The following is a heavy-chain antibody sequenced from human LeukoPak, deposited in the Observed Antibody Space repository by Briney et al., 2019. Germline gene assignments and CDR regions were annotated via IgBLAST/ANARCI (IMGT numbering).Heavy chain of an antibody. J-gene: IGHJ4*02. CDR3: ATTASLSY. Sequence: PGGSLRLSCVASGFSFSSYYMSWLRQAPGRGLEWVANIKADGSEKHYVDSVKGRLTISRDNAKNSVYLQMNSLRAEDTAIYYCATTASLSYWGQGTLVTAPS. CDR2: IKADGSEK. D-gene: IGHD4-17*01. CDR1: GFSFSSYY. V-gene: IGHV3-7*05.